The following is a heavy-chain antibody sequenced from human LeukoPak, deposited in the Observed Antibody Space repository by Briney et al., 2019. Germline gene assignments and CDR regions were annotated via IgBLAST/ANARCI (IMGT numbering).Heavy chain of an antibody. CDR2: IYYTGST. V-gene: IGHV4-59*01. J-gene: IGHJ4*02. D-gene: IGHD1-14*01. CDR3: AGMRITTPTVRTLDY. CDR1: GGSMSTYY. Sequence: PSETLSLTCTVSGGSMSTYYWTWIRQPPGKGLEWIGFIYYTGSTNYNPSLKSRVTISVDTSKNQFSLKLSSVTAADTAVYYCAGMRITTPTVRTLDYWGQGTLVSVSS.